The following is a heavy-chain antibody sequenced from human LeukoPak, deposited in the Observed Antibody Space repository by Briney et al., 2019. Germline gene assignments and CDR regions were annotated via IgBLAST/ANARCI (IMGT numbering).Heavy chain of an antibody. V-gene: IGHV3-30-3*01. D-gene: IGHD3-22*01. CDR3: ARGKLYYYDSSGYYSLDY. CDR1: GFTLSSYP. CDR2: IAYDGSIT. J-gene: IGHJ4*02. Sequence: GRSLRLSCAASGFTLSSYPMHWVRQAPGKGLEWLAVIAYDGSITLYTDSVKGRFTTSRDNSKNTLYLQMNSLRAEDTAVYYCARGKLYYYDSSGYYSLDYWGQGTLVTVSS.